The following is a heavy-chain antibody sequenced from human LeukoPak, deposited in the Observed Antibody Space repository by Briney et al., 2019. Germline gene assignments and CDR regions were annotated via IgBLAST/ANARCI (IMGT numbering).Heavy chain of an antibody. CDR2: ISPEGSNQ. J-gene: IGHJ4*02. CDR3: GRDISSWRIED. Sequence: SGGSLRLSCAASGFTFNIYGIHWVRQAPGKGLEWLAYISPEGSNQYYADSVKGRFTISRDNSKNILYLQMHSLRGEDTAVYYCGRDISSWRIEDWGQGTLATVAS. CDR1: GFTFNIYG. D-gene: IGHD3-3*02. V-gene: IGHV3-30*02.